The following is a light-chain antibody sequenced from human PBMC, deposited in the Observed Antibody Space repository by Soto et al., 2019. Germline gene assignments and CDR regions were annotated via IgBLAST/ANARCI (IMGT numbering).Light chain of an antibody. CDR1: SGSIADNY. Sequence: NFMLTQPHSVSESPGKTVTISCTRSSGSIADNYVQWYQQRPGGSPTTVIYEDNQRPSRVPDRFSGSIDSSSNSASLTISGLKTEDEADYYCQSYDASNFWVFGGGTKVTVL. V-gene: IGLV6-57*01. J-gene: IGLJ2*01. CDR3: QSYDASNFWV. CDR2: EDN.